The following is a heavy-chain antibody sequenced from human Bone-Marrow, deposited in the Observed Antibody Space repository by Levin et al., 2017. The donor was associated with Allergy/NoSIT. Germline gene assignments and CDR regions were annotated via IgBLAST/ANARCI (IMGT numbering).Heavy chain of an antibody. Sequence: KTSETLSLTCTVSGGSVSSDSYYWSWIRQPPGKGLEWFVYIYYTESTSYIPSLKSRVTISLDTSKNQFSLKLSSVTAADTAVYFCARDTIAISGLDYWGQGAPVTVSS. CDR1: GGSVSSDSYY. D-gene: IGHD3-10*01. CDR2: IYYTEST. J-gene: IGHJ4*02. CDR3: ARDTIAISGLDY. V-gene: IGHV4-61*01.